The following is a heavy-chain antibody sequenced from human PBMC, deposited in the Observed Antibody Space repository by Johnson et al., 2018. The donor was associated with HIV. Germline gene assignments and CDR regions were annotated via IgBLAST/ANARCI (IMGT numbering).Heavy chain of an antibody. Sequence: VHLVESGGGVVQPGGSLRLSCAASGFTFSNAWMSWVRQAPGKGLEWVGRIKSKTDGWTTDYAAPVKGRFTISRDDSKNTLYLQMNSLKTEDTAVYYCTTKTTVVTLGFDIWGQGTMVTVSS. D-gene: IGHD4-23*01. CDR2: IKSKTDGWTT. CDR1: GFTFSNAW. CDR3: TTKTTVVTLGFDI. V-gene: IGHV3-15*01. J-gene: IGHJ3*02.